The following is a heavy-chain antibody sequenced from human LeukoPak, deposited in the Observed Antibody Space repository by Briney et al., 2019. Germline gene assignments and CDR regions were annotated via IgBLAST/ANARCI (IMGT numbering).Heavy chain of an antibody. D-gene: IGHD5-12*01. J-gene: IGHJ4*02. CDR2: IYYSGST. Sequence: SETLSLTCAVYGGSFSGYYWSWIRQPPGKGLEWVGSIYYSGSTYYNPSLKSRVTISVDTSKNQFSLKLSSVTAADTAVYYCAKEVVATTHSFDYWGQGTLVTVSS. CDR3: AKEVVATTHSFDY. CDR1: GGSFSGYY. V-gene: IGHV4-34*01.